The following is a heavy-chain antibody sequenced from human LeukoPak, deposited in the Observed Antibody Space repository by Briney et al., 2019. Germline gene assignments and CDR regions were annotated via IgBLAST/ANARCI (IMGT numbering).Heavy chain of an antibody. V-gene: IGHV1-8*01. CDR3: ARGSDYYDSSGYGYYYYGMDV. CDR2: MNPNSGNT. Sequence: ASVKVSCRASGYTFTSYDIDWVRQATGQGLEWMGWMNPNSGNTGYAQKFQGRVTMTRNTSISTAYMELSSLRSEDTAVYYCARGSDYYDSSGYGYYYYGMDVWGQGTTVTVSS. D-gene: IGHD3-22*01. J-gene: IGHJ6*02. CDR1: GYTFTSYD.